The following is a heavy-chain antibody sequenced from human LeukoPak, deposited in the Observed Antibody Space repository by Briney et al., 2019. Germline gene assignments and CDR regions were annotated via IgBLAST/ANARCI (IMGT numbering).Heavy chain of an antibody. J-gene: IGHJ4*02. CDR2: IYYSGST. CDR3: ARHWETSSWYVDY. D-gene: IGHD6-13*01. CDR1: GGSISSYY. V-gene: IGHV4-59*08. Sequence: PSEILSLTCTVSGGSISSYYWSWIRHPPGKGLEWIGYIYYSGSTHYNPSLKSRVTISLDTSKNQLSLKVSSVTAADTAVYYCARHWETSSWYVDYWGQGTLVTVSS.